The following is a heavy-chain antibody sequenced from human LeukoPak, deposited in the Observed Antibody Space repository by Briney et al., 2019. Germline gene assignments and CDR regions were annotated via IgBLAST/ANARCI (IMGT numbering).Heavy chain of an antibody. CDR1: GGTFSSYA. V-gene: IGHV1-69*04. CDR2: IIPILGIA. J-gene: IGHJ4*02. CDR3: ARLEVDGSGSYYKTPHFDY. Sequence: ASVKVSCKASGGTFSSYAISWVRQAPGQGLEWMGRIIPILGIANYAQKFQGRVTITADKSTSTAYMELSSLRSEDTAVYYCARLEVDGSGSYYKTPHFDYWGQGTLVTVSS. D-gene: IGHD3-10*01.